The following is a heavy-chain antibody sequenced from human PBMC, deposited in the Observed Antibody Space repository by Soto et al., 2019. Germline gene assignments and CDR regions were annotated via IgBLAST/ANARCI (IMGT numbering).Heavy chain of an antibody. Sequence: SGTLSLTSALSLGSIRDYNWGCSWDPPGKGLEWIGYIYHSASTKYSPSLKSRVTTSVDTSKNQVSLNLSSVTAADTAVYYCARHSPYCGRDCYSLDYWGQGTQVTVS. CDR2: IYHSAST. D-gene: IGHD2-21*02. V-gene: IGHV4-59*08. CDR3: ARHSPYCGRDCYSLDY. CDR1: LGSIRDYN. J-gene: IGHJ4*02.